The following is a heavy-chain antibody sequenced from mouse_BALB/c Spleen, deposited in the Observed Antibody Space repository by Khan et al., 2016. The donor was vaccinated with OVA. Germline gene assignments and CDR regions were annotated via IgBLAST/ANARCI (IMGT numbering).Heavy chain of an antibody. V-gene: IGHV2-3*01. J-gene: IGHJ4*01. D-gene: IGHD2-1*01. CDR1: GFSLTSYG. CDR3: VKQNHGTLYAVDY. Sequence: VQLQESGPGLVAPSQSLSITCTVSGFSLTSYGVSWVRQPPGKGLEWLGVIWGDGNTNYHSALISRLSISKDDSKSQVFLKLNSLQTDDTATYYWVKQNHGTLYAVDYWGQGTSVTVSS. CDR2: IWGDGNT.